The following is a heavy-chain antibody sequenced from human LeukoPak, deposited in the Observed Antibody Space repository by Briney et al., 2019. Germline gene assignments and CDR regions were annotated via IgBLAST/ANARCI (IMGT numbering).Heavy chain of an antibody. CDR2: IYYGENT. D-gene: IGHD3-22*01. V-gene: IGHV4-39*01. Sequence: PSETLSLTCTVSGGSISSGPYYWGWIRQPPGKGLEWIGNIYYGENTYYNPSLKSRVTISIDTSKNQFYLKLSSLTAADMAVYYCARRDDSSGYHKIFDYWGPGTLVTVSS. CDR3: ARRDDSSGYHKIFDY. J-gene: IGHJ4*02. CDR1: GGSISSGPYY.